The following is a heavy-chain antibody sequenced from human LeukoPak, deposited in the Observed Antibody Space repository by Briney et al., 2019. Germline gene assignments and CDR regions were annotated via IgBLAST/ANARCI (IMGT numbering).Heavy chain of an antibody. Sequence: PGGSLRLSCAASRLTFSSYGMHWVRQAPGKGLEWVAFIPYDGNNKYYADSVKGRFTISRDNSKNTLYLQMNSLRAEDTAVYYCVKDGDDSGSYLVYWGQGTLVTVSS. J-gene: IGHJ4*02. V-gene: IGHV3-30*02. CDR3: VKDGDDSGSYLVY. CDR2: IPYDGNNK. D-gene: IGHD1-26*01. CDR1: RLTFSSYG.